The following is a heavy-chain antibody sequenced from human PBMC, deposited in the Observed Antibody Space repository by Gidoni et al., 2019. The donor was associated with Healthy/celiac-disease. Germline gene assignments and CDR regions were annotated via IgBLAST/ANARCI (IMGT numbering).Heavy chain of an antibody. D-gene: IGHD3-22*01. J-gene: IGHJ4*02. CDR2: ISSSSSYI. Sequence: EVQLVESGGGLVKPGGSLRLSYAASGFTFSSYSMNWVRQAPGKGLEWVSSISSSSSYIYYADSVKGRFTISRDNAKNSLYLQMNSLRAEDTAVYYCARDPDGSGDYYDSSGYSYWGQGTLVTVSS. V-gene: IGHV3-21*01. CDR3: ARDPDGSGDYYDSSGYSY. CDR1: GFTFSSYS.